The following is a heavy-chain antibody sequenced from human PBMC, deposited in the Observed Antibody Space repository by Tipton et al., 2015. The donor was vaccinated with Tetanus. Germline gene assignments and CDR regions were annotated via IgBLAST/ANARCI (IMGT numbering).Heavy chain of an antibody. D-gene: IGHD3-10*01. V-gene: IGHV3-23*01. CDR1: GFTFKSYT. CDR3: AKSRASSHYRDAFEI. Sequence: SLRLSCTASGFTFKSYTLNWVRQAPGNGLEWVAAISGSRLTPYYADSVKGRFTISRDNSKLYLQMNSLRAEDRAVYYCAKSRASSHYRDAFEIWGQGTMVTVSS. J-gene: IGHJ3*02. CDR2: ISGSRLTP.